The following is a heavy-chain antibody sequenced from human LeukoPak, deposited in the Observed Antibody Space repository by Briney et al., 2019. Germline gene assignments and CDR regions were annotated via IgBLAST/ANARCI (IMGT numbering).Heavy chain of an antibody. J-gene: IGHJ6*03. CDR3: ARPRKHDYYDMDV. V-gene: IGHV4-59*12. CDR1: GGSISSYY. Sequence: SETLSLTCTVSGGSISSYYWSWIRQPPGKGLEWIGSIYYSGSTNYNPSLKGRVTISLDTSKNHFSLNLSSVTAADTAVYYCARPRKHDYYDMDVWGKGTTVTVSS. CDR2: IYYSGST.